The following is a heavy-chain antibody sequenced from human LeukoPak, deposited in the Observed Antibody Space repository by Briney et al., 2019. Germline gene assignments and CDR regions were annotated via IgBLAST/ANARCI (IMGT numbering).Heavy chain of an antibody. J-gene: IGHJ5*02. CDR3: ARVDDILTGYYNGWFDP. CDR2: INPSAGST. CDR1: GYTFTIYY. V-gene: IGHV1-46*01. D-gene: IGHD3-9*01. Sequence: ASVKVSCKASGYTFTIYYMHWVRQAPGQGLEWMGIINPSAGSTSYAQKLQDRVTMTTDTSTSTVYMELRSLRSDDTAVYYCARVDDILTGYYNGWFDPWGQGTLVTVSS.